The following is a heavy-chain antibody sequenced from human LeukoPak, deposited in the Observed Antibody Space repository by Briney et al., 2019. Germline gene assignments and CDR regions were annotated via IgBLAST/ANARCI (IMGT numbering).Heavy chain of an antibody. V-gene: IGHV4-38-2*01. CDR2: IYHSGIT. Sequence: SETLSLTCAVSGYSISRGYYWGWIRQPPGKGLEWNGNIYHSGITSYNPSLKSRVTISVDTSKNQLSLKLTSVTAADTAVYYCARGITIFGVATIYYFDYWGQGSLVTVSS. D-gene: IGHD3-3*01. CDR1: GYSISRGYY. CDR3: ARGITIFGVATIYYFDY. J-gene: IGHJ4*02.